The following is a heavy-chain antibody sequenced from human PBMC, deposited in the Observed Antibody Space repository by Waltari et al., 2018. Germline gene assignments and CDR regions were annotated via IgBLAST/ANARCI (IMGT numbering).Heavy chain of an antibody. CDR3: ATLMTTVTYDADY. D-gene: IGHD4-17*01. J-gene: IGHJ4*02. Sequence: QVQLVQSGAEVKKPGASVKVSCKVSGYTLTELSMHWVRQAPGKGLEWMGGFDPEDGETIYGQKFQGRVTMTEETSTDTAYMELSSLRSEDTAVYYCATLMTTVTYDADYWGQGTRVTVSS. V-gene: IGHV1-24*01. CDR2: FDPEDGET. CDR1: GYTLTELS.